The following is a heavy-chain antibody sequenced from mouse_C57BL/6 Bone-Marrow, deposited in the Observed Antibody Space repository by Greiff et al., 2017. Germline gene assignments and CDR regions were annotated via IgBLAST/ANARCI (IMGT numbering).Heavy chain of an antibody. CDR2: IYPRDGST. D-gene: IGHD2-2*01. J-gene: IGHJ4*01. Sequence: QVQLQQSGPELVKPGASVKLSCKASGYTFTSYDINWVKQRPGQGLEWIGWIYPRDGSTKYNEKFKGKATLTVDTYSSTAYMELHSLTSEDSAVYFCARWGGLLWLRRGYAMDYWGQGTSVTVSS. CDR1: GYTFTSYD. CDR3: ARWGGLLWLRRGYAMDY. V-gene: IGHV1-85*01.